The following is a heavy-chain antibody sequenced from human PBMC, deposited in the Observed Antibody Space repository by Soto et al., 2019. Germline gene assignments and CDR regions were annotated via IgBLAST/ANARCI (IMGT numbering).Heavy chain of an antibody. CDR1: VCSISSYY. CDR3: ARWLRPYYFDY. V-gene: IGHV4-59*01. CDR2: IYYSGSS. Sequence: QVQLQESGPGLVKPSETLSITCTVSVCSISSYYWSWIRQRPGKGLECIGFIYYSGSSNYNPSLKSRVTISVDTSTNRCAMKLSSVTAADTAVYYCARWLRPYYFDYWGQGTLVTVSS. J-gene: IGHJ4*02. D-gene: IGHD5-12*01.